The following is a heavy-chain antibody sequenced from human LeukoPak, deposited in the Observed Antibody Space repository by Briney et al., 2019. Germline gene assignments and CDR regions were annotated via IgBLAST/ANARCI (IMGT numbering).Heavy chain of an antibody. CDR2: INPRGGST. J-gene: IGHJ4*02. V-gene: IGHV1-46*01. CDR3: AREDADYTFSFDF. D-gene: IGHD4-17*01. Sequence: GASVKVSCKASGYTSTRNYMHWVRQAPGQGLEWMGIINPRGGSTTYAQKFQGRLTMTRDTSTSTVYMELSSLRSEDTAVYYCAREDADYTFSFDFWGQGTLVTVSS. CDR1: GYTSTRNY.